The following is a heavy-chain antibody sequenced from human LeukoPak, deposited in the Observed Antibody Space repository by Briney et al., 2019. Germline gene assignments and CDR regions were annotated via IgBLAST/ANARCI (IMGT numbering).Heavy chain of an antibody. D-gene: IGHD2-2*01. V-gene: IGHV4-34*01. Sequence: SETLSLTCAVYGGSFSGYYWSWIRQPPGKGLEWIGEINHSGSTNYNPSLKSRVTISVDTSKNQFSLKLSSVTAADTAVYYCARGGIVVVPAAMPGYYYYGMDVWGQGTTVTVSS. CDR1: GGSFSGYY. J-gene: IGHJ6*02. CDR3: ARGGIVVVPAAMPGYYYYGMDV. CDR2: INHSGST.